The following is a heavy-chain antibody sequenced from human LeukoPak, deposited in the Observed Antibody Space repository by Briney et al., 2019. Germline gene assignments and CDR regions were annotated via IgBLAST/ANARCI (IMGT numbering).Heavy chain of an antibody. Sequence: GESLKISCKASGYSFTTYWIGWVRQMPGKGLEWMGIIYPGDSDTRYSPSFQGQVTMSADKSISNAYLQWSSLKASDSAMYYCARRYCSSTSCYADSWGRGTLVTVSS. CDR3: ARRYCSSTSCYADS. J-gene: IGHJ4*02. CDR2: IYPGDSDT. D-gene: IGHD2-2*01. CDR1: GYSFTTYW. V-gene: IGHV5-51*01.